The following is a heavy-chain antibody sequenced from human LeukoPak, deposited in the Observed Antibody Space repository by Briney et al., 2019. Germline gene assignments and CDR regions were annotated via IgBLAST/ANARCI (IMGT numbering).Heavy chain of an antibody. J-gene: IGHJ4*02. D-gene: IGHD2-2*03. V-gene: IGHV3-7*01. CDR1: GFTFSSYR. CDR3: ARDVGYCSSTSCYGDYFDY. CDR2: IKQDGSEK. Sequence: PGGSLRLSCAASGFTFSSYRMSWVRQAPGKGLEWVANIKQDGSEKYYVDSVKGRFTISRDNAKNSLYLQMNSLRAEDTAVYYCARDVGYCSSTSCYGDYFDYWGQGTLVTVSS.